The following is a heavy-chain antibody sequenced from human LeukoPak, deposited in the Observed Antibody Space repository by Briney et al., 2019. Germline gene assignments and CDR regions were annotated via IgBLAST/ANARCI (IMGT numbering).Heavy chain of an antibody. CDR2: INPSGGST. D-gene: IGHD5-18*01. CDR3: ARSMGVDTYYFDY. V-gene: IGHV1-46*01. J-gene: IGHJ4*02. Sequence: GASVKVSFTASGYTFTIYYMHWVRQAPGQGLEWMGIINPSGGSTSYAQKFQGKVTMTRDTSTSTVYMELSSLRSEDTAVYYCARSMGVDTYYFDYWGQGTLVTVSS. CDR1: GYTFTIYY.